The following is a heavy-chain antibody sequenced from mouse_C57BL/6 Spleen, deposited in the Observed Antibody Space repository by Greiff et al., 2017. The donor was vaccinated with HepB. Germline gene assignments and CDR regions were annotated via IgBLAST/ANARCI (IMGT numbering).Heavy chain of an antibody. CDR1: GYTFTSYW. CDR2: IDPSDSET. Sequence: VQLQQPGAELVRPGSSVKLSCKASGYTFTSYWMHWVKQRPIQGLEWIGNIDPSDSETHYNQKFKDKATLTVDKSSSTAYMQLSSLTSEDSAVYYCARWLLGGYAMDYWGQGTSVTVSS. V-gene: IGHV1-52*01. CDR3: ARWLLGGYAMDY. D-gene: IGHD2-3*01. J-gene: IGHJ4*01.